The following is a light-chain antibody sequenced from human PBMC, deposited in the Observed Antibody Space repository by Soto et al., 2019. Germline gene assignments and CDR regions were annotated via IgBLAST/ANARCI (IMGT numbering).Light chain of an antibody. Sequence: DIQMTQSPSTLSASVGDRVTITCRASQSISSWLAWYQPKPGKAPKLLIYKASSLESGVPSRFSGSGSGTEFTLTISSLQPDDFATYYCQQYETFGQGTKVDIK. J-gene: IGKJ1*01. CDR2: KAS. CDR1: QSISSW. V-gene: IGKV1-5*03. CDR3: QQYET.